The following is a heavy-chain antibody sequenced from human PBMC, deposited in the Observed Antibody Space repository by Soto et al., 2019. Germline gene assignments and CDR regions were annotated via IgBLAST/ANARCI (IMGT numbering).Heavy chain of an antibody. D-gene: IGHD2-2*01. J-gene: IGHJ6*02. CDR1: GFTFSSYS. Sequence: GGSLRLSCAASGFTFSSYSMNWVRQAPGKGLEWVSYISSSSSTIYYADSVKGRFTISRDNSKNTLYLQMNSLRAEDTAVYYCAKGPAIVLVPAAMNYYYGMDVWGQGTTVTVSS. CDR2: ISSSSSTI. CDR3: AKGPAIVLVPAAMNYYYGMDV. V-gene: IGHV3-48*01.